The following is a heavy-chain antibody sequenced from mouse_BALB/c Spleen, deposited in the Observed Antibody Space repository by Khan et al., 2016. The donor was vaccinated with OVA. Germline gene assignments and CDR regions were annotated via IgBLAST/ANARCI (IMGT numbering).Heavy chain of an antibody. CDR2: INSDGYYT. D-gene: IGHD4-1*01. CDR1: GFTFSTYG. V-gene: IGHV5-6*01. J-gene: IGHJ3*01. Sequence: VQLKQSGGDLVKPGGSLRLSCAASGFTFSTYGMSWVRQFPDKRLEWVATINSDGYYTYYPGTVKGRFTISRNNAENTLYLQMSSLKSEDTAIYYCASHLTGSFAYWGQGTLVTVSA. CDR3: ASHLTGSFAY.